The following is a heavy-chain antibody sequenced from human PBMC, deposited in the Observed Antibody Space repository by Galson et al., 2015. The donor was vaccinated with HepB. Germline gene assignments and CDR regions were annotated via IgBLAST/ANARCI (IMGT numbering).Heavy chain of an antibody. Sequence: SLRLSCAASGFTFSSYSMNWVRQAPRKGLEWVSSISSSSSYIYYADSVKGRFTISRDNAKNSLYLQMNSLRAEDTAVYYCARPLGYCSGGSCLLDIWGQGTMVTVSS. J-gene: IGHJ3*02. V-gene: IGHV3-21*01. CDR2: ISSSSSYI. CDR3: ARPLGYCSGGSCLLDI. CDR1: GFTFSSYS. D-gene: IGHD2-15*01.